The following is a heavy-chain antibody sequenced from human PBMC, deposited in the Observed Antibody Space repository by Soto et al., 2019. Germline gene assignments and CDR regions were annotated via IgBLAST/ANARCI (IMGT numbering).Heavy chain of an antibody. CDR2: VYHSGST. CDR1: GGSISNYY. V-gene: IGHV4-59*01. CDR3: ARRYNSGWYDY. Sequence: LSLTCTVSGGSISNYYWSWIRQPPGKGLEWIGCVYHSGSTYYNPSLKSRVTISVDTSKNQFSLKLSSVTAADTAVYYCARRYNSGWYDYWGQGTLVTVSS. J-gene: IGHJ4*02. D-gene: IGHD6-19*01.